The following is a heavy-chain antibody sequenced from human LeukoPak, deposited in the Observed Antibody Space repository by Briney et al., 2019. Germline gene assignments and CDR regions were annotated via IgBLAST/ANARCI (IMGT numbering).Heavy chain of an antibody. V-gene: IGHV3-21*01. J-gene: IGHJ6*02. Sequence: GGSLRLSCAASVFTFSSYSMNWVRHSPGKGLEWVSSISSSSSYVYYADSVNGRFTISRDNAKNSLYLQMDSLRAEDTAVYYCARDRGGYCSSTSCYAPPDYGMDVWGQGTTVTVSS. CDR3: ARDRGGYCSSTSCYAPPDYGMDV. CDR2: ISSSSSYV. D-gene: IGHD2-2*01. CDR1: VFTFSSYS.